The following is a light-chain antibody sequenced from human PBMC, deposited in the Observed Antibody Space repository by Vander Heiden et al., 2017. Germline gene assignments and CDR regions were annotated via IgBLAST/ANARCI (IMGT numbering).Light chain of an antibody. V-gene: IGLV4-69*01. J-gene: IGLJ3*02. CDR1: SGHSSYA. CDR3: QTWVTGIRV. CDR2: LNSDGSH. Sequence: QLVLTQSPSASAPLVASVKLTCTLSSGHSSYAIAWHQQQPQKGPRYLMKLNSDGSHSKGDGIPDRFSGSSSGAERYLTISSLQSEDEAYYYCQTWVTGIRVFGGGTKLTVL.